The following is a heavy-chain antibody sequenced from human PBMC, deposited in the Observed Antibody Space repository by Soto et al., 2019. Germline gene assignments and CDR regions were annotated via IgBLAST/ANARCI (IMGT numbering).Heavy chain of an antibody. CDR3: ARDANPSDSIVVVPAAIWSYYYGMDV. V-gene: IGHV3-48*02. Sequence: GGSLRLSCAASGFTFSSYSMNWVRQAPGKGLEWVSYISSSSSTIYYADSVKGRFTISRDNAKNSLYLQMNSLRDEDTAVYYCARDANPSDSIVVVPAAIWSYYYGMDVWGQGTTVTVSS. CDR1: GFTFSSYS. J-gene: IGHJ6*02. D-gene: IGHD2-2*01. CDR2: ISSSSSTI.